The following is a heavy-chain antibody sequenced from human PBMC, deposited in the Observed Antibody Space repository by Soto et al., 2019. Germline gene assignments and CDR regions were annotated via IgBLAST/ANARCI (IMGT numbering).Heavy chain of an antibody. D-gene: IGHD6-6*01. CDR2: INAGNGNT. J-gene: IGHJ5*02. V-gene: IGHV1-3*01. CDR3: ARGGGEPTARQGRFDP. CDR1: GYTFTSYA. Sequence: QVQLVQSGAEVKKPGASVKVSCKASGYTFTSYAMHWVRQAPGQRLAWMGWINAGNGNTKYSQQFQGRVTITRDTSASTAYMELSSLRSEDPAVYYCARGGGEPTARQGRFDPWGQGTLVTVSS.